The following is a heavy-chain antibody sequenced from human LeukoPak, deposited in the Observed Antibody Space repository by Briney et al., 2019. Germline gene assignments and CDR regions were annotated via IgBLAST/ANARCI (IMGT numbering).Heavy chain of an antibody. J-gene: IGHJ4*02. D-gene: IGHD5-24*01. CDR1: GGSISSYY. CDR2: IYYSGGT. V-gene: IGHV4-59*01. Sequence: PSETLSLTCTVSGGSISSYYWSWIRRPPGKGLEWIGYIYYSGGTNYNPSLKSRVTISIDTSKNQFSLKLTSVTAADTAVYYCARVVGDGYSEYWGQGTLVTVSS. CDR3: ARVVGDGYSEY.